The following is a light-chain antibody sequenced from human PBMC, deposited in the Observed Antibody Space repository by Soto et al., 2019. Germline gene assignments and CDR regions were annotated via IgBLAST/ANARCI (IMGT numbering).Light chain of an antibody. V-gene: IGLV2-8*01. Sequence: QSVLTQPPSASGSPGQSGTISFAGTGSDVGGYNYVSWYQQHPGKAPKLMIYEVSKRPSGVPDRFSGSKSGNTASLTVSGLQAEDEADYYCSSYAGSFYVFGTGTKVTVL. CDR3: SSYAGSFYV. J-gene: IGLJ1*01. CDR2: EVS. CDR1: GSDVGGYNY.